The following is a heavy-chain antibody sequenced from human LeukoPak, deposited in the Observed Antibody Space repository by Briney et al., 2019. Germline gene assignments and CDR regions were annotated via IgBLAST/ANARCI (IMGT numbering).Heavy chain of an antibody. CDR2: IYHSGST. CDR3: ARLPYYYASGNPSSRFDP. Sequence: SETLSLTCTVSGYSISSGYYWGWIRQPPGKGLEWIGSIYHSGSTYYNPSLKSRVTISVDMSKNQFSLKLSSVTAADTAVYYCARLPYYYASGNPSSRFDPWGQGTLVSVSS. D-gene: IGHD3-10*01. J-gene: IGHJ5*02. V-gene: IGHV4-38-2*02. CDR1: GYSISSGYY.